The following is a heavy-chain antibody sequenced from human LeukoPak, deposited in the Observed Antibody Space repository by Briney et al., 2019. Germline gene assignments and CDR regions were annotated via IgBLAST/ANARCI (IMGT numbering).Heavy chain of an antibody. Sequence: SETLSLTCAVYGGSFSGYYWSWIRQPPGKGLEWIGEINHSGSTNYNPSLKSRVTISVGTSKNQFSLKLSSVTAADTAVYYCARGAAYYYDSSGYYGYWGQGTLVTVSS. J-gene: IGHJ4*02. CDR2: INHSGST. V-gene: IGHV4-34*01. CDR3: ARGAAYYYDSSGYYGY. CDR1: GGSFSGYY. D-gene: IGHD3-22*01.